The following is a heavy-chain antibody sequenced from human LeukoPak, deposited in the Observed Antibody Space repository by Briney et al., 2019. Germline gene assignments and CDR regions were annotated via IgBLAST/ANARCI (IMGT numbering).Heavy chain of an antibody. V-gene: IGHV1-69*04. CDR1: GGTFSSYA. Sequence: SVTVSCKASGGTFSSYAISWVRQAPGQGLEWMGRIIPILGIANYAQKFQGRVTITADKSTSTAYMELSSLRSEDTAVYYCAGDYGLPNQQSDYWGQGTLVTVSS. CDR3: AGDYGLPNQQSDY. D-gene: IGHD4-17*01. J-gene: IGHJ4*02. CDR2: IIPILGIA.